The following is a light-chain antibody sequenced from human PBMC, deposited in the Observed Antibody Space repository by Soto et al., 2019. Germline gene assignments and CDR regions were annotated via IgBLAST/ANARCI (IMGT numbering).Light chain of an antibody. CDR1: SSDVGGHNY. V-gene: IGLV2-14*01. CDR2: EVR. CDR3: SSYTTTNTLI. Sequence: QSTLTQPASVSGSPGQSITISCTGTSSDVGGHNYVSWYQQHPGKAPKVLIYEVRNRPSGVSNRFSGSKSGNTASLTISGLQADDEADYYCSSYTTTNTLIFGGGTSSPS. J-gene: IGLJ2*01.